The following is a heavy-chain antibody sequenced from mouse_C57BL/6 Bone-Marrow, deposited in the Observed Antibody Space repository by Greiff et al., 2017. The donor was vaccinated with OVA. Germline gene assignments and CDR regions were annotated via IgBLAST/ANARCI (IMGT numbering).Heavy chain of an antibody. J-gene: IGHJ3*01. D-gene: IGHD2-5*01. V-gene: IGHV14-4*01. CDR2: IDSENGDT. Sequence: EVQLQESGAELVRPGASVKLSCTASGFNIKDDYMHWVKQRPEQGLEWIGWIDSENGDTEYASKFQGKATITADTSSNTAYLQLSSLTSEDTAVYYCTIRYSNYAYWGQGTLVTVSA. CDR3: TIRYSNYAY. CDR1: GFNIKDDY.